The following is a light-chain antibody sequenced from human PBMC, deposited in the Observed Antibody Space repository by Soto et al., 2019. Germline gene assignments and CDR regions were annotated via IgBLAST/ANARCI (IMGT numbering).Light chain of an antibody. CDR3: TSYTSSSTYV. CDR2: EVS. CDR1: SSDVGGYNY. V-gene: IGLV2-14*01. Sequence: ALTQPASVSGSPGQSITISCTGTSSDVGGYNYVSWYQHHPGKAPKLIIYEVSNRPSGVSNRFSGSKSGNTASLTVSRLQAEDEADYYCTSYTSSSTYVFGTGTKVTVL. J-gene: IGLJ1*01.